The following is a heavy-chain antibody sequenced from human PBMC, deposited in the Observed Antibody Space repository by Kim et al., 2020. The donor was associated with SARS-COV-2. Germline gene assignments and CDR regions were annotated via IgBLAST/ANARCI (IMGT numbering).Heavy chain of an antibody. J-gene: IGHJ4*02. V-gene: IGHV4-31*03. CDR1: GGSISSGGYY. CDR2: IYYSGST. Sequence: SETLSLTCTVSGGSISSGGYYWSWIRQHPGKGLEWIGYIYYSGSTYYNPSLKSRVTISVDTSKNQFSLKLSSVTAADTAVYYCAREPTVTKGQPVWGQGTLVTVSS. D-gene: IGHD4-17*01. CDR3: AREPTVTKGQPV.